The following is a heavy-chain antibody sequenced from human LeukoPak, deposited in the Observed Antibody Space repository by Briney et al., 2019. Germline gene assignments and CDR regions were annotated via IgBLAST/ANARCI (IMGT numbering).Heavy chain of an antibody. J-gene: IGHJ6*03. V-gene: IGHV1-2*02. D-gene: IGHD4/OR15-4a*01. CDR3: VRGAKGVYYMDV. Sequence: ASVKVSCKASGYTFTGYYMHWVRQAPGQGLEWMGWINPNSGGTNYAQKFQGRVTMTWDTSISTAYMELSRLRSDDTAVYYCVRGAKGVYYMDVWGKGTTVTVSS. CDR1: GYTFTGYY. CDR2: INPNSGGT.